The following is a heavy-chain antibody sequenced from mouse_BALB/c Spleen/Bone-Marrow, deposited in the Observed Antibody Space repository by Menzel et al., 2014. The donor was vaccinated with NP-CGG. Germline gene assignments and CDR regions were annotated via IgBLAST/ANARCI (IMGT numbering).Heavy chain of an antibody. V-gene: IGHV1S127*01. D-gene: IGHD2-14*01. CDR3: TIYYRSFAY. CDR2: IDPSDSYT. J-gene: IGHJ3*01. Sequence: VKLQESGAELVKPGASVKMSCKASGYTLTSYWMHWVKQRPGQGLEWIGVIDPSDSYTSYNQKFKGKATLTVDTSSSTAYMQLSSLTSEDSAVYYCTIYYRSFAYWGQGTLVTVSA. CDR1: GYTLTSYW.